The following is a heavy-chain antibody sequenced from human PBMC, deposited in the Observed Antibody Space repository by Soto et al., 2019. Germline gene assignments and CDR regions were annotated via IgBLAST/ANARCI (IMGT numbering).Heavy chain of an antibody. CDR2: INQDGSDK. D-gene: IGHD2-21*01. CDR3: ATSMRHTLDP. J-gene: IGHJ5*02. V-gene: IGHV3-7*01. CDR1: GFTFGIHW. Sequence: EVQVVESGGGLVQPGGSLRLSCEASGFTFGIHWMTWVRQVPGKGLEWEANINQDGSDKYYVDSVKGRFIISRDNAKDSLYLQMNSLRVEDTALYYCATSMRHTLDPWGQGTLVTVS.